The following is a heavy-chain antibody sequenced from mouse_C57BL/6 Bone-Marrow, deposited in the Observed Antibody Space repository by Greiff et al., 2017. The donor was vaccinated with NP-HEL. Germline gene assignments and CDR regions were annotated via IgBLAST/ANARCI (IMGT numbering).Heavy chain of an antibody. J-gene: IGHJ2*01. CDR1: GYAFSSSW. D-gene: IGHD1-1*01. V-gene: IGHV1-82*01. Sequence: VKVVESGPELVKPGASVKISCKASGYAFSSSWMNWVKQRPGKGLEWIGRIYPGDGDTNYNGKFKGKATLTADKSSSTAYMQLSSLTSEDSAVYVCARDYGSREGLDYWGQGTTLTVSS. CDR2: IYPGDGDT. CDR3: ARDYGSREGLDY.